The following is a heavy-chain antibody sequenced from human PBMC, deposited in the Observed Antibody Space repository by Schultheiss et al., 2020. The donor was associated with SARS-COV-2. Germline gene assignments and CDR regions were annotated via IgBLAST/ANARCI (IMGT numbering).Heavy chain of an antibody. J-gene: IGHJ4*02. CDR1: GFTFSSYS. CDR3: AKEIPEYSSSYYFDY. V-gene: IGHV3-74*01. CDR2: INSDGSST. Sequence: GGSLRLSCAASGFTFSSYSMNWVRQAPGKGLEWVSRINSDGSSTSYADSVKGRFTISRDNAKNTLYLQMNSLRAEDTAVYYCAKEIPEYSSSYYFDYWGQGTLVTVSS. D-gene: IGHD6-6*01.